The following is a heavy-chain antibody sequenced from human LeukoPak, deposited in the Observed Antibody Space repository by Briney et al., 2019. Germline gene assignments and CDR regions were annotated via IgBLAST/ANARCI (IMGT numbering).Heavy chain of an antibody. V-gene: IGHV3-NL1*01. CDR2: IYSGDST. Sequence: PGRSLGLSCAASGFTFSSYGMHWVRQAPGKGLEWVSVIYSGDSTYYADSVKGRFTISRDNSKNTLYLQMNSLRAEDTAVYYCASHSSSWYGFDYWGQGTLVTVSS. J-gene: IGHJ4*02. CDR3: ASHSSSWYGFDY. CDR1: GFTFSSYG. D-gene: IGHD6-13*01.